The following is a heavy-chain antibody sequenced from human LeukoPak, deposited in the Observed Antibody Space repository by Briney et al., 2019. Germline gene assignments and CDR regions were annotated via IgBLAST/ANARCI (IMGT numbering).Heavy chain of an antibody. V-gene: IGHV3-11*04. CDR2: ISSSGSTI. D-gene: IGHD4-17*01. Sequence: PGGSLRLSCAASGFTFSDYYMSWIRQAPGKGLEWVSYISSSGSTIYYADSVKGRFTISRDNAKNSLYLQMNSLRAEDTAVYYCARLRDDYYYYYMDVWGKGTTVTISS. CDR1: GFTFSDYY. CDR3: ARLRDDYYYYYMDV. J-gene: IGHJ6*03.